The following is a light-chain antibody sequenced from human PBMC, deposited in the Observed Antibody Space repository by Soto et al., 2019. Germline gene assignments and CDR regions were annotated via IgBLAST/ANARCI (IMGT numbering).Light chain of an antibody. J-gene: IGKJ3*01. CDR1: QGIRNF. CDR2: AAS. V-gene: IGKV1-27*01. CDR3: QKYSSVPV. Sequence: DLPMTQSPTSLSASVGDRVTITCRASQGIRNFVAWYQQKPGKAPKLLIYAASTLQSGVPSRFSGSGSATDFTLTINILQPEDVATYSCQKYSSVPVFGPGTKVEIK.